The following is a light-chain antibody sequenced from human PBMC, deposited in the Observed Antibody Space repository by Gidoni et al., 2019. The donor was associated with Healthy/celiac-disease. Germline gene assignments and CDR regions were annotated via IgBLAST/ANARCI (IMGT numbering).Light chain of an antibody. CDR3: QQSYSTPWT. V-gene: IGKV1-39*01. Sequence: SSLSASVGDRVTITCRASQSISSYLNWYQQKPGKAPKLLIYAASSLQSGVPSRFSGSGSGTDFTLTISSLQPEDFATYYCQQSYSTPWTFGQGTKVEIK. J-gene: IGKJ1*01. CDR2: AAS. CDR1: QSISSY.